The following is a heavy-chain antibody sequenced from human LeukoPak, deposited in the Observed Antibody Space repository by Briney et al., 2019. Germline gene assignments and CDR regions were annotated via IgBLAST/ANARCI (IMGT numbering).Heavy chain of an antibody. CDR3: ARVDRWNYYFDY. V-gene: IGHV4-30-2*01. J-gene: IGHJ4*02. CDR2: IYHSGST. D-gene: IGHD1-7*01. CDR1: GGSISSGGYY. Sequence: PSQTLSLTCTVSGGSISSGGYYWSWIRQPPGKGLEWIGYIYHSGSTYYNPSLKSRVTISVDRSKNQFSLKLSSVTAADTAVYYCARVDRWNYYFDYWGQGTLVTVSS.